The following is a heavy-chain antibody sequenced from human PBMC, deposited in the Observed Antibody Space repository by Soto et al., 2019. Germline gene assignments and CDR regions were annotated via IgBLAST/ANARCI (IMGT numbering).Heavy chain of an antibody. CDR1: GFTFRSYG. CDR2: ISYDGSNK. CDR3: AKDYYYDSSGSSTFDY. Sequence: PGGSLRLSCAASGFTFRSYGMHWVRQAPGKGLEWVAVISYDGSNKYYADSVKGRFTISRDNSKNTLYLQMNSLRAEDTAVYYCAKDYYYDSSGSSTFDYWGQGTLVTVSS. J-gene: IGHJ4*02. V-gene: IGHV3-30*18. D-gene: IGHD3-22*01.